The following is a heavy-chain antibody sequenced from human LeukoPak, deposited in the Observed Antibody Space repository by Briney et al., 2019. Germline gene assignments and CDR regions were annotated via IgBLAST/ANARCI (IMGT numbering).Heavy chain of an antibody. D-gene: IGHD5-18*01. J-gene: IGHJ4*02. Sequence: GGSLRLSCAASGFTFSSYSMNWVRQAPGKGLEWVSSISSSSSYIYYADSVKGRFTISRDNSKNTLYLQMSSLRAEDTAVYYCAKDKSYGLDYWGQGTLVTVSS. CDR2: ISSSSSYI. CDR3: AKDKSYGLDY. CDR1: GFTFSSYS. V-gene: IGHV3-21*04.